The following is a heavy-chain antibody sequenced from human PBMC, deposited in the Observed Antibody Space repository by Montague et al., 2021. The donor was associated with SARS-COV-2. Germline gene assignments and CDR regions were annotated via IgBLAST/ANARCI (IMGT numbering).Heavy chain of an antibody. V-gene: IGHV4-59*13. CDR2: IYYSGSVTT. J-gene: IGHJ2*01. CDR1: GGSINNYY. Sequence: SXTLSLTCSVSGGSINNYYWRWVRQSPGKGLEWVGYIYYSGSVTTSYNPSLKSRVSISVDTSENPFSLKLTSVTAADTAVYYCARRGGGEVFARFMYWYFD. D-gene: IGHD2-21*01. CDR3: ARRGGGEVFARFMYWYFD.